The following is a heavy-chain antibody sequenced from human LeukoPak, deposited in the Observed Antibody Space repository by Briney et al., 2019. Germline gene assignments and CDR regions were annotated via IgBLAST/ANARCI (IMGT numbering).Heavy chain of an antibody. J-gene: IGHJ6*03. CDR2: INQDGTEK. Sequence: GGSLRLSCAASGFPFSTYWMSWVRQAPGKGLEWVANINQDGTEKYYVDSVKGRCTISRDNAKNSLYLQMNSLRAEDTAVYYCARVRGIRGLPGILIGRFSDYYYMDVWGKGTTVTISS. CDR1: GFPFSTYW. CDR3: ARVRGIRGLPGILIGRFSDYYYMDV. D-gene: IGHD3-9*01. V-gene: IGHV3-7*01.